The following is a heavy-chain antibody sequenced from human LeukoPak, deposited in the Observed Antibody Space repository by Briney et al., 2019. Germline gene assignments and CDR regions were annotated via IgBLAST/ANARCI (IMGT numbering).Heavy chain of an antibody. CDR1: GGTFSSYA. V-gene: IGHV1-69*05. CDR3: ARGWNVVVRAAIVRDDAVDI. D-gene: IGHD2-2*02. J-gene: IGHJ3*02. Sequence: SVKVSCKASGGTFSSYAISWVRQAPGQGLEWMGGIIPIFGTANYAQKFQGRVTITTDESTSTAYMELSSLRSEDTAVYYCARGWNVVVRAAIVRDDAVDICGQGTMVNVSS. CDR2: IIPIFGTA.